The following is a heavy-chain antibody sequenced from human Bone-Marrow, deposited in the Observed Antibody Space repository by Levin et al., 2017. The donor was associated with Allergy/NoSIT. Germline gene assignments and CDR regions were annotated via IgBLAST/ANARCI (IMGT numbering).Heavy chain of an antibody. J-gene: IGHJ4*02. V-gene: IGHV3-30*18. Sequence: GESLKISCAASGFTFSSYGMHWVRQAPGKGLEWLAVMSRNARTKYYADSVKGRFTISRDNSQNTLWLQMDSLRAEDTAVYYCAKEIRDFMPYDSWGPGTLVTVSS. D-gene: IGHD3-10*01. CDR2: MSRNARTK. CDR3: AKEIRDFMPYDS. CDR1: GFTFSSYG.